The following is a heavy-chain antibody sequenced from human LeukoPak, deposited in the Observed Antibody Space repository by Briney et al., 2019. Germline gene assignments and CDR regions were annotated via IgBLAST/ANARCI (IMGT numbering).Heavy chain of an antibody. Sequence: GGSLRPSCAASGFTFSGSAMHWVRQASGKGLEWVGRIRSKANSYATAYAASVKGRFTISRDDSKNTAYLQMNSLKTEDTAVYYCTRHTGDCSSTSCYGDPYFDYWGQGTLVTVSS. V-gene: IGHV3-73*01. CDR2: IRSKANSYAT. CDR1: GFTFSGSA. J-gene: IGHJ4*02. CDR3: TRHTGDCSSTSCYGDPYFDY. D-gene: IGHD2-2*01.